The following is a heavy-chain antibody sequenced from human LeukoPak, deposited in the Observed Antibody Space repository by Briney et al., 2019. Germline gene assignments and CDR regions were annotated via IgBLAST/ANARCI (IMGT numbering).Heavy chain of an antibody. D-gene: IGHD6-25*01. CDR2: IYYSGST. CDR3: ARTPGYSSAYYMDV. Sequence: PSETLSLTCIVSGGSISSGGYYWSWIRQHPGKGLEWIGYIYYSGSTYYNPSLKSRVTISVDTSKNQFSLKLSSVTAADTAVYYCARTPGYSSAYYMDVWGKGTTVTVSS. V-gene: IGHV4-31*03. CDR1: GGSISSGGYY. J-gene: IGHJ6*03.